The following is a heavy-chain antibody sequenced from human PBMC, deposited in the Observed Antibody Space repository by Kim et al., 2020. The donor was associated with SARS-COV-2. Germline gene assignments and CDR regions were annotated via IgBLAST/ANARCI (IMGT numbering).Heavy chain of an antibody. V-gene: IGHV3-23*01. D-gene: IGHD5-18*01. CDR1: GFTFSSYA. Sequence: GGSLRLSCAASGFTFSSYAMHWVRQAPGKGLEWVSAISGSGGSTYYADSVKGRFTISRDNSKNTLYLQMNSLRAEDTAVYYCAKIDRQRYSYEGYYFDYWGQGTLVTVSS. CDR2: ISGSGGST. CDR3: AKIDRQRYSYEGYYFDY. J-gene: IGHJ4*02.